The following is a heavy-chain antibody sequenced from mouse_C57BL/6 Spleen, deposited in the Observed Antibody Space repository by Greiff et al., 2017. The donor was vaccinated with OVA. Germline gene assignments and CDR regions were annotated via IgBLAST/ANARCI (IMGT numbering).Heavy chain of an antibody. CDR2: IWSDGST. Sequence: QVQLKQSGPGLVAPSQSLSITCTVSGFSLTSYGVHWVRQPPGKGLEWLVVIWSDGSTTYNSALKSRLSISKDNSKSQVFLKMNSLQTDDTAMYYCARLEGNQAWFAYWGQGTLVTVSA. D-gene: IGHD2-1*01. CDR3: ARLEGNQAWFAY. J-gene: IGHJ3*01. CDR1: GFSLTSYG. V-gene: IGHV2-6*03.